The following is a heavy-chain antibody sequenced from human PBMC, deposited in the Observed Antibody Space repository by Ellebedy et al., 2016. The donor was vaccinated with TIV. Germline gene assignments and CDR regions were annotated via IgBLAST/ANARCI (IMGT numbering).Heavy chain of an antibody. D-gene: IGHD3-16*01. CDR3: ARSHFGGSYGMDV. V-gene: IGHV3-53*05. J-gene: IGHJ6*02. CDR1: GFTVSSNY. Sequence: GGSLRLSCTASGFTVSSNYMSWVRQAPGKGLEWVSVIYSGGSTYYADSVKGRFTISRDNSKNTLYLQMNTLRSEDTAVYYCARSHFGGSYGMDVWGQGTTVTISS. CDR2: IYSGGST.